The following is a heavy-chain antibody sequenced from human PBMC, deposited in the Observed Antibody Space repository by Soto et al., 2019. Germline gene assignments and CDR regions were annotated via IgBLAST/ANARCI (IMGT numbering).Heavy chain of an antibody. J-gene: IGHJ4*02. CDR1: GFSFNNHG. V-gene: IGHV3-33*01. Sequence: QVQLAESGGGVVQPGRSLRLSCAASGFSFNNHGMHWVHQAPGKGLEWVAVIWYDGSYKYYSDSVKRRFTISRDNSKNTLYLQMNSLRAEDTALYYCARQHMGSYFFDSWCQGTLVTVSS. CDR2: IWYDGSYK. D-gene: IGHD2-21*01. CDR3: ARQHMGSYFFDS.